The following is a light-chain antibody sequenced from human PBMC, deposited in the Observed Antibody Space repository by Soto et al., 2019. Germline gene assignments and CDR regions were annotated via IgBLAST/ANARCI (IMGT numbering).Light chain of an antibody. Sequence: QSVPTQPASVSGSPGQSITISCTGTSSDVGSYNFVSWYQQHPGKAPKLMIYEASKRPSGVSNRFSGSKSGNTASLTISGLQPEDQADYYCCSYAGSSTYVFGAGTKLTVL. CDR3: CSYAGSSTYV. CDR1: SSDVGSYNF. V-gene: IGLV2-23*01. J-gene: IGLJ1*01. CDR2: EAS.